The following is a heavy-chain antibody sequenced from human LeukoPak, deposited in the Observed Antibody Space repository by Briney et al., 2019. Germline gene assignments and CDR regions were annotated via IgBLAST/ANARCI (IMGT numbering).Heavy chain of an antibody. Sequence: GGSLRLFCAASGFTFSDYYMSWIRQAPGKGLEWVSYISSSGSTIYYADSVKGRFTISRDNAKNSLYLQMNSLRAEDTAVYYCAREGNSGWYVERNYYFDYWGQGTLVTVSS. CDR2: ISSSGSTI. CDR1: GFTFSDYY. J-gene: IGHJ4*02. CDR3: AREGNSGWYVERNYYFDY. D-gene: IGHD6-19*01. V-gene: IGHV3-11*04.